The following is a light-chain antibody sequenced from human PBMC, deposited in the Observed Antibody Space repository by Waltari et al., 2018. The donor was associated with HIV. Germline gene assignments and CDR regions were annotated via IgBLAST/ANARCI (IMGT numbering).Light chain of an antibody. CDR3: CSCPRSGIRYV. V-gene: IGLV2-23*02. CDR1: SSNVWRDEL. Sequence: QAALTQPASVSGSTGQSIPISCTGTSSNVWRDELVPRYQQHPGEAPKLHIYEVHKLPSGVSNRFSGSKSGNTASLTISGLQAEDEADYYCCSCPRSGIRYVFGTGTKVTVL. CDR2: EVH. J-gene: IGLJ1*01.